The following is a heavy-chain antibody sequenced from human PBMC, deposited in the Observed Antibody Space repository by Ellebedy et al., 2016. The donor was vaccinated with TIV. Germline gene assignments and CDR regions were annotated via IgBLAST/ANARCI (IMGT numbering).Heavy chain of an antibody. D-gene: IGHD3-22*01. Sequence: ASVKVSCXASGYSFPGYYIHWVRQAPGQGLEWMGWINPNSGGTNYAQKFQGRVTMTRDTSINTAYMELSRLRSDDTAVYYCPRDRYYDSSFDWWGQGTLVTVSS. J-gene: IGHJ4*02. V-gene: IGHV1-2*02. CDR2: INPNSGGT. CDR3: PRDRYYDSSFDW. CDR1: GYSFPGYY.